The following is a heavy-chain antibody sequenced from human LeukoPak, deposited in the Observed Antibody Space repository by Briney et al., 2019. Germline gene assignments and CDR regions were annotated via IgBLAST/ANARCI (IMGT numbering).Heavy chain of an antibody. D-gene: IGHD3-10*01. CDR1: RFTFSSYA. CDR3: ATDHGRRLLWFGELLYHFDY. CDR2: ISGSGGST. V-gene: IGHV3-23*01. Sequence: PGGSLRLSCAASRFTFSSYAMSWVRQAPGKGLEWVSAISGSGGSTYYADSVKGRFTISRDNSKNTLYLQMNSLRAEDTAVYYCATDHGRRLLWFGELLYHFDYWGQGTLVTVSS. J-gene: IGHJ4*02.